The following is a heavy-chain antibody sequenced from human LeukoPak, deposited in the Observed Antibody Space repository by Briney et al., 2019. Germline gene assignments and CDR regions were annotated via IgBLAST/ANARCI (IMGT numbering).Heavy chain of an antibody. CDR3: ARAYSYYYHSSGFYAPKYFQH. CDR2: VST. V-gene: IGHV4-39*01. Sequence: SETLSLTCTVSGISISSSSYSWGWIRQPPGKGLEWIGSVSTYYNPSLKSRVTTSADTSKNQFSLKLSSVTAADTAVYYCARAYSYYYHSSGFYAPKYFQHWGQGTLVTVSS. CDR1: GISISSSSYS. J-gene: IGHJ1*01. D-gene: IGHD3-22*01.